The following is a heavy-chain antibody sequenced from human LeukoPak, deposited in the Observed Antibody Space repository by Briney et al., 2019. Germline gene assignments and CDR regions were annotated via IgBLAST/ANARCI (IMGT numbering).Heavy chain of an antibody. CDR1: GFTFSSYA. Sequence: PGGSLRLSCAASGFTFSSYAMSWVRQAPGKGLEWVSAVSTGGDGTTYADSVKGRFTISRDNSKNTLYLQMNSLRAEDTAVYYCAKAIPYWYFNLWGRGALVTVSS. J-gene: IGHJ2*01. CDR2: VSTGGDGT. CDR3: AKAIPYWYFNL. V-gene: IGHV3-23*01.